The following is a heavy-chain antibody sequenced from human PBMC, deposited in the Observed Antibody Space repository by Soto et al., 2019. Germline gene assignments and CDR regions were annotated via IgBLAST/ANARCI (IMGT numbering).Heavy chain of an antibody. Sequence: GESLKISCAASGFTFSSYAMSWVRQAPGKGLEWVSAISGSGGSTYYADSVKGRFTISRDNSKNTLYLQMNSLRAEDTAVYYCAKDLAGTGADDAFDIWGQGTMVTVSS. CDR3: AKDLAGTGADDAFDI. D-gene: IGHD7-27*01. CDR1: GFTFSSYA. V-gene: IGHV3-23*01. J-gene: IGHJ3*02. CDR2: ISGSGGST.